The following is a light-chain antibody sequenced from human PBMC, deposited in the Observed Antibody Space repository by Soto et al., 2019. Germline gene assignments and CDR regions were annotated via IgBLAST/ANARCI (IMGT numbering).Light chain of an antibody. V-gene: IGKV3-15*01. CDR1: QSVSSN. CDR3: QQYNNWPRT. CDR2: GAS. Sequence: EIVMTQSPATLSVSPGERATLSCMASQSVSSNLAWHQQKPGQAPRLLIYGASTRATGIPARFSGSGSGTGFTLTISSLQSEDFAVYYCQQYNNWPRTFGQGTKVDIK. J-gene: IGKJ1*01.